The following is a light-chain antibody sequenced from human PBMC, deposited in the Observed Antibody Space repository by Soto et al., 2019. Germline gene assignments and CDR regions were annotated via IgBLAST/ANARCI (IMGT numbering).Light chain of an antibody. Sequence: QSVLTQPASVSGSPGQSITISCTGTSSDVGDYNYFSWYLQHPGKAPKLIIYGVTNRPSGIASRFSGSHAGNTASLTISGLQAEDDADYCCISYTGTNNLVFGGGTKVTVL. CDR3: ISYTGTNNLV. CDR1: SSDVGDYNY. V-gene: IGLV2-14*01. CDR2: GVT. J-gene: IGLJ2*01.